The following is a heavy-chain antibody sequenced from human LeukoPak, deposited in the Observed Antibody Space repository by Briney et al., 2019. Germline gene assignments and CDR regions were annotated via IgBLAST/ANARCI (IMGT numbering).Heavy chain of an antibody. D-gene: IGHD3-22*01. CDR3: ARASIGDSSGDNWFDP. J-gene: IGHJ5*02. Sequence: GASVKVSCKASGYTFTSYYMHWVRQAPGQGLEWMGWINPNSGGTNYAQKFQGRVTMTRDTSISTAYMELSRLRSDDTAVYYCARASIGDSSGDNWFDPWGQGTLVTVSS. CDR2: INPNSGGT. CDR1: GYTFTSYY. V-gene: IGHV1-2*02.